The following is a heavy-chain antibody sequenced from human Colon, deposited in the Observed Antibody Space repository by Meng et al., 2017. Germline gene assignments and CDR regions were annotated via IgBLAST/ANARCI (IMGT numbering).Heavy chain of an antibody. V-gene: IGHV7-4-1*02. D-gene: IGHD2-21*02. Sequence: QVQLVQSGSELKKPGASVKVSCKASGYSFRTYAINWVRQAPGQGLQWMGWINMYTGDPSYVEGFAGRFVFSLDISVSTAYLQISSLKAEDTAVYLCVRHNGDSDFDYWGQGTLVTVSS. CDR3: VRHNGDSDFDY. CDR2: INMYTGDP. J-gene: IGHJ4*02. CDR1: GYSFRTYA.